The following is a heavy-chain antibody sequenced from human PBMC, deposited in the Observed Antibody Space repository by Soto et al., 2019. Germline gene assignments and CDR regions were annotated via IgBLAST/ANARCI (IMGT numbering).Heavy chain of an antibody. D-gene: IGHD3-10*01. CDR2: INTVNGHT. CDR1: GYTFSSYA. CDR3: AGAGDYGSGTNHYGMDV. V-gene: IGHV1-3*04. J-gene: IGHJ6*02. Sequence: QVQLVQSGTEVKKPGASVQVSCKASGYTFSSYALHWVRQAPGQRLEWMGWINTVNGHTKYSQEFQGRVTITRDTSARTAYMELSSLRSEDTAVYYCAGAGDYGSGTNHYGMDVWGQGTTVTVSS.